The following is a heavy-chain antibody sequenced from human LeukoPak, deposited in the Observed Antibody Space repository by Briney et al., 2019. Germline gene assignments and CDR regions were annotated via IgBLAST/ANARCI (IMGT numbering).Heavy chain of an antibody. CDR2: INPKSGGT. Sequence: ASVKVSCKASGYTFTGYYMHWVRQAPGQGLEWMGWINPKSGGTNYAQKFQGRVTMTRDTYISTAYMEVSRLRSDDTAVYYCARDRSSIAVAGTLRGYYFDYWGQGTLVTVSS. D-gene: IGHD6-19*01. V-gene: IGHV1-2*02. J-gene: IGHJ4*02. CDR1: GYTFTGYY. CDR3: ARDRSSIAVAGTLRGYYFDY.